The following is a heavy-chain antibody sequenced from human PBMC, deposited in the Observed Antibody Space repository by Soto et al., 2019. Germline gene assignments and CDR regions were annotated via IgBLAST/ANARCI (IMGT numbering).Heavy chain of an antibody. CDR1: GFTFSSYG. CDR2: ISSSGTYI. J-gene: IGHJ4*02. Sequence: EVHLVESGGGLVKPGGSLRLSCAASGFTFSSYGMNWVRQAPGKGLEWVSSISSSGTYIFYGDSVMGRFTISRDNAKTSLYLQMNSLRDEDTAVYYCARVGGSCSSSSCSAYFDYWGQGSLVTVSS. CDR3: ARVGGSCSSSSCSAYFDY. D-gene: IGHD2-2*01. V-gene: IGHV3-21*01.